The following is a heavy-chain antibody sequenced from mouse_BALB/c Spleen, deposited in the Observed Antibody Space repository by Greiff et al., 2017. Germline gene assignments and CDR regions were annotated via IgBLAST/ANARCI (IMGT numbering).Heavy chain of an antibody. J-gene: IGHJ1*01. Sequence: EVQGVESGGGLVQPGGSLRLSCATSGFTFTDYYMSWVRQPPGKALEWLGFIRNKANGYTTEYSASVKGRFTISRDNSQSILYLQMNTLRAEDSATYYCARDGGWYFDVWGAGTTVTVSS. V-gene: IGHV7-3*02. CDR1: GFTFTDYY. CDR2: IRNKANGYTT. CDR3: ARDGGWYFDV.